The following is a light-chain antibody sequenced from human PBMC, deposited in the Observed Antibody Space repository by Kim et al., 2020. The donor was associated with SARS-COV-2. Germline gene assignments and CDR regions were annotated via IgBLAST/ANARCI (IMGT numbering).Light chain of an antibody. Sequence: SGTPGQTASITCSGDKVGEKYACWYQQKPGQSPVLGIYQDSKRPSGIPERFSGFNSGNTATLTISGTQAMDEADYYCQAWDSSTVVFGGGTQLTVL. CDR3: QAWDSSTVV. CDR2: QDS. CDR1: KVGEKY. V-gene: IGLV3-1*01. J-gene: IGLJ2*01.